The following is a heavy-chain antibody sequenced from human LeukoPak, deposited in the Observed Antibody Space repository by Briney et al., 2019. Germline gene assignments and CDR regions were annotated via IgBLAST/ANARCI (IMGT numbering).Heavy chain of an antibody. V-gene: IGHV3-21*01. CDR2: ISSSSSYI. CDR3: ARMPMVRGVIRIFDY. CDR1: GFTFSSYS. D-gene: IGHD3-10*01. J-gene: IGHJ4*02. Sequence: GGSLRLSCAASGFTFSSYSMNWVRQAPGKGLEWVSSISSSSSYIYYADSVKGRFTISRDNAKNSLYLQMNSLRAEDTAVYYCARMPMVRGVIRIFDYWGQGTLVTVS.